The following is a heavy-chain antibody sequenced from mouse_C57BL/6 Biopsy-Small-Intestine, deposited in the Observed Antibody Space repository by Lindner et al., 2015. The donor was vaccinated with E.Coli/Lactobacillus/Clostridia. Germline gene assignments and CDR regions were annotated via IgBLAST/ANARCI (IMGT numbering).Heavy chain of an antibody. Sequence: SVKVSCKASGYTLASYGLSWVRQAPGQGLEWLGWINGPNDRRKYRREFQGRMTLTTDTSTGTNYLELRNLRSDDTAVYFLARRRPTPAPISGSETQTFDFWGQGTLVTVSS. CDR3: ARRRPTPAPISGSETQTFDF. V-gene: IGHV1S81*02. D-gene: IGHD1-3*01. CDR2: INGPNDRR. CDR1: GYTLASYG. J-gene: IGHJ4*01.